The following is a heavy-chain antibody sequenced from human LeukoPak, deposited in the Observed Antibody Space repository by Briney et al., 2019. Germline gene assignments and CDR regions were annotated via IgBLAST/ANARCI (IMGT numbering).Heavy chain of an antibody. Sequence: GGSLRLSCAASGFTFSNSAMGWVRQAPGKGLEWVAGISPSGGTTYYADSVRGRFTISRDNAKNTLDLQMDSLRAKDTAIYFCAKDFVGVLPETFDHWGQGTLVTVSS. V-gene: IGHV3-23*01. D-gene: IGHD1-26*01. CDR3: AKDFVGVLPETFDH. CDR1: GFTFSNSA. J-gene: IGHJ4*02. CDR2: ISPSGGTT.